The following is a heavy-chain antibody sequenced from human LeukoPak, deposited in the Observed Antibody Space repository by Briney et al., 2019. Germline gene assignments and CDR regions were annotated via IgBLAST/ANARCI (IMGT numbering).Heavy chain of an antibody. CDR3: AKPPGGVARCFDS. Sequence: GGSLRLXCAASGFSFSIYGMHWVRQAPGKGLESVAYIRYDGSVKYYADSVKGRFTISRDNSKSTLYLQMNSLRAEDTAVYYCAKPPGGVARCFDSWGQGTLVTVSS. CDR2: IRYDGSVK. V-gene: IGHV3-30*02. J-gene: IGHJ4*02. CDR1: GFSFSIYG. D-gene: IGHD6-6*01.